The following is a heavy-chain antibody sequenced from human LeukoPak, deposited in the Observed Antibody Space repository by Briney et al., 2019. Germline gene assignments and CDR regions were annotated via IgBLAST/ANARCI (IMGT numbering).Heavy chain of an antibody. CDR2: IGTSGGTT. D-gene: IGHD3-10*01. Sequence: PGGSLRLSCAASGFTLSSYAMNWVRQAPGKGLDWVSVIGTSGGTTYYADSVKGRFTISRDNSKNTLYLQMNSLSVEDTAVYYCAKDEVLWFGERAFDIWGHGTMVTVSS. J-gene: IGHJ3*02. V-gene: IGHV3-23*01. CDR1: GFTLSSYA. CDR3: AKDEVLWFGERAFDI.